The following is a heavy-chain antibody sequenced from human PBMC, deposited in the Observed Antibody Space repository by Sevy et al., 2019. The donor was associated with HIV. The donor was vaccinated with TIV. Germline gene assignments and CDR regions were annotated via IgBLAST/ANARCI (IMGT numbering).Heavy chain of an antibody. V-gene: IGHV3-21*01. CDR1: GFRLRKYS. D-gene: IGHD6-19*01. CDR2: ISRNSTYI. CDR3: VRDSSGLS. J-gene: IGHJ4*02. Sequence: GGSLRLSCAASGFRLRKYSMNWVCQAPGKGLEWVSLISRNSTYIYYSDSVKGRFTISRDNAENSLFLQMNSLRAEDTAVYYCVRDSSGLSWGQGSLVTVSS.